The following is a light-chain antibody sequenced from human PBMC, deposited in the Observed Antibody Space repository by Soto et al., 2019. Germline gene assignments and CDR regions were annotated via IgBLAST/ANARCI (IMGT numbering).Light chain of an antibody. CDR1: QSVSSSY. Sequence: EIVLTQSPGTLSLSPGERATLSCRASQSVSSSYLAWYQQKPGQAPRLLIYGASSRATGIPDRFSGSGSGTDFTITISRLEPEDVEVYYCQQYGSSPRTFGQGTKVEIK. CDR2: GAS. CDR3: QQYGSSPRT. V-gene: IGKV3-20*01. J-gene: IGKJ1*01.